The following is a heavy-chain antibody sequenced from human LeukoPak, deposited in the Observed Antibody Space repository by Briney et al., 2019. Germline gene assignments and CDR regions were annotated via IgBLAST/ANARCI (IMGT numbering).Heavy chain of an antibody. D-gene: IGHD3-16*01. CDR1: GGSFSNYA. V-gene: IGHV1-69*06. J-gene: IGHJ6*03. Sequence: SVNVSCKASGGSFSNYAITWVRQAPGQGLEWMGRIIPIFGATTYAQKFQGRVTITADMGSSTAYLEPTGLTSEDTALYFCAKQGAVRQDYYMDVWGNGTTVIVSS. CDR3: AKQGAVRQDYYMDV. CDR2: IIPIFGAT.